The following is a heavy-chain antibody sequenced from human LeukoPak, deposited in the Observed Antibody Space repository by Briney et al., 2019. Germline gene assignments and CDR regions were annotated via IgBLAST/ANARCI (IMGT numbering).Heavy chain of an antibody. CDR1: GGSFSGYF. J-gene: IGHJ4*02. CDR3: ARSTSLHLWKRVDY. D-gene: IGHD3-16*02. CDR2: INHSGST. V-gene: IGHV4-34*01. Sequence: SETLSLTCVVYGGSFSGYFWSWIRQPPGKGLEWIGEINHSGSTKYNPSLKSRVTISVDMSKNQFSLKLSSVTAADTAVYYCARSTSLHLWKRVDYWGRGTLVTVSS.